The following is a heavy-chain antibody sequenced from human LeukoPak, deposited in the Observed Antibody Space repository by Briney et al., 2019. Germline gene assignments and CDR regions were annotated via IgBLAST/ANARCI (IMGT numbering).Heavy chain of an antibody. V-gene: IGHV3-33*01. CDR3: ARGADGDFFDY. CDR1: GFTFSSYG. Sequence: GGSLRLSYAASGFTFSSYGMHWVRQAPGKGLEWVAVIWYDGSNKYYADSVKGRFTISRDNSKNTLYLQMNSLRAEDTAVYYCARGADGDFFDYWGQGTLVTVSS. CDR2: IWYDGSNK. J-gene: IGHJ4*02. D-gene: IGHD2-21*01.